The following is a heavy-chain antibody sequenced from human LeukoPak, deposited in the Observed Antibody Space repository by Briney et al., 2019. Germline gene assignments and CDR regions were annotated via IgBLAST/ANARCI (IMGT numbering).Heavy chain of an antibody. V-gene: IGHV1-69*05. Sequence: GASVKVSCKASGGTFSSYAISWVRQPPGQGLEWMGRIIPIFGTANYAQKFRGRVTITTDESTSTAYMELSSLRSEDTAVYYCARDRVVAANYYYYMDVWGKGTTVTVSS. D-gene: IGHD2-15*01. CDR2: IIPIFGTA. J-gene: IGHJ6*03. CDR3: ARDRVVAANYYYYMDV. CDR1: GGTFSSYA.